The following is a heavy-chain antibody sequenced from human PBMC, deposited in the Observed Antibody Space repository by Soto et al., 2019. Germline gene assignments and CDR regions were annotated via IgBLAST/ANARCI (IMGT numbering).Heavy chain of an antibody. Sequence: SETLSLTCAVSGGSISSGGYSWSWIRQPPGKGLEWIGYIYHSGSTYYNPSLKSRVTISVDRSKNQFSLKLSSVTAADTAVYYCARGLAFWREGNNWFDPWGQGTLVTVSS. J-gene: IGHJ5*02. CDR2: IYHSGST. CDR3: ARGLAFWREGNNWFDP. V-gene: IGHV4-30-2*01. CDR1: GGSISSGGYS. D-gene: IGHD3-3*01.